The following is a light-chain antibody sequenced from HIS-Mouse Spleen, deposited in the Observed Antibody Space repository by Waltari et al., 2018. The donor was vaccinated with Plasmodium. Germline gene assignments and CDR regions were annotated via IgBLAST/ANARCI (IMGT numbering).Light chain of an antibody. Sequence: EIVMTQSPATLSVSPGERAPLPCRASQSVSSNVAWYQQKPGQAPRLLIYGASTRATGIPARFSGSGSGTEFTLTISSLQSEDFAVYYCQQYNNWSFTFGPGTKVDIK. CDR3: QQYNNWSFT. J-gene: IGKJ3*01. CDR1: QSVSSN. V-gene: IGKV3-15*01. CDR2: GAS.